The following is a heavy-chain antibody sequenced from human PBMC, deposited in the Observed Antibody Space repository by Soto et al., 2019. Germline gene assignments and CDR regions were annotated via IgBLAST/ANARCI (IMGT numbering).Heavy chain of an antibody. J-gene: IGHJ4*02. Sequence: PGGSLRLSCVASGFSLSSHAVSWVRQTPEKGLEWVSSISDSGATSSYADFVKGRFTVSRDNSRNTLYLQMDSLRVEDTAVYYCAKVKYHYVSGGNPPVGYWGKGTVVTVS. CDR3: AKVKYHYVSGGNPPVGY. V-gene: IGHV3-23*01. D-gene: IGHD2-15*01. CDR2: ISDSGATS. CDR1: GFSLSSHA.